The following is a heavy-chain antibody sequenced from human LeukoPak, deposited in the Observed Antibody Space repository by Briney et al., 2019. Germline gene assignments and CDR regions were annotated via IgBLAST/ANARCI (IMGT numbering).Heavy chain of an antibody. CDR1: DYTFINYG. D-gene: IGHD6-13*01. CDR2: ISAYNGDT. Sequence: ASVKVSCKASDYTFINYGINWVRQAPGQGLEWMGWISAYNGDTNYAQKLQGRVTMTRDISTSTAYMEVRSLRSDDTAVYYCSSWYLDYWGQGTLVTVSS. V-gene: IGHV1-18*01. CDR3: SSWYLDY. J-gene: IGHJ4*02.